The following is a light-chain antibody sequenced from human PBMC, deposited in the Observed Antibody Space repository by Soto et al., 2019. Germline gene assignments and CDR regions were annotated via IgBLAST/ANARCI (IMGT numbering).Light chain of an antibody. Sequence: EIVMTQSPATVPVSPGERVTLSCRASQSVSIDLAWYQQKPGQAPRLLIYGASTRATDIPPSFTGSGSGTDFTLTISSLQSEDFAVYYCQQYSIWRTFGQGTKVDIK. V-gene: IGKV3-15*01. CDR1: QSVSID. CDR3: QQYSIWRT. CDR2: GAS. J-gene: IGKJ1*01.